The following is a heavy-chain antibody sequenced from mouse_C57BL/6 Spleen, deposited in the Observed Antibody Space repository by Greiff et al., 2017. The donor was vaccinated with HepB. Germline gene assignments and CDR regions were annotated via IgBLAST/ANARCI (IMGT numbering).Heavy chain of an antibody. CDR3: AGGSSYWFAY. D-gene: IGHD1-1*01. J-gene: IGHJ3*01. V-gene: IGHV1-55*01. CDR2: IYPGSGST. Sequence: VQLQQSGAELVQPGASVTMSCKASGYTFTSYWITWVKQRPGQGLEWIGDIYPGSGSTNYNEKFKRKATLTVDTSSSTAYMQLSSLTSEDSAVYYCAGGSSYWFAYWGPETLVTFSA. CDR1: GYTFTSYW.